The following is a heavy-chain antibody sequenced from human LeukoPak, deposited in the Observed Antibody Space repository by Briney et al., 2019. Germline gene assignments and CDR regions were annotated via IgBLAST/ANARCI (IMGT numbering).Heavy chain of an antibody. CDR2: MNPNSGNT. D-gene: IGHD3-3*01. V-gene: IGHV1-8*03. CDR1: GYTFTSYD. J-gene: IGHJ5*02. Sequence: ASVKVSCKASGYTFTSYDINWVRQATGQGLEWMGWMNPNSGNTGYAQKFQGRVTITRNTSISTAYMELSSLRSEDTAVYYCAREAITIFGVVRTQTTTRPHRFDPWGQGTLVTVSS. CDR3: AREAITIFGVVRTQTTTRPHRFDP.